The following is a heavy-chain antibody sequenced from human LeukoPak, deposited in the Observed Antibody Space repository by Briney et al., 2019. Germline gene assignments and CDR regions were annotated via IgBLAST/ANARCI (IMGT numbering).Heavy chain of an antibody. V-gene: IGHV3-23*01. CDR3: ARTDRTGALGRFRMRSDAFDI. CDR2: FTSGGNT. D-gene: IGHD3-3*01. CDR1: GFTFSSYE. J-gene: IGHJ3*02. Sequence: GGSLRLSCAASGFTFSSYEMNWVRQAPGKGLEWVSGFTSGGNTHYSDSVKGRFTISRDNSKNTLYLRMNSLRADDTAVYYCARTDRTGALGRFRMRSDAFDIWGQGTVVTVSS.